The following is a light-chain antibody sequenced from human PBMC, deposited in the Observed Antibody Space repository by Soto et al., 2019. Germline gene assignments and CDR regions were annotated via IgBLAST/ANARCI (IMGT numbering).Light chain of an antibody. Sequence: IVLTQSPATLSLSPGERATLSCRASQSISSHLAWYQQKPGQAPRLLIYGASNRATGIPARFSGSGSGTDFTLTISSLEPKDFAVYYCQQRINWPLTFGGGTKVEIK. V-gene: IGKV3-11*01. CDR3: QQRINWPLT. CDR2: GAS. J-gene: IGKJ4*01. CDR1: QSISSH.